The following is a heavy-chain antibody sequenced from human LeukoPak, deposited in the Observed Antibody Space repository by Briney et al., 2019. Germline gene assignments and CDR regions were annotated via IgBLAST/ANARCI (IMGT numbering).Heavy chain of an antibody. CDR2: INPNDGDT. J-gene: IGHJ4*02. CDR3: ARANFLYCSSTTCLFDY. D-gene: IGHD2-2*01. Sequence: ASVKVSCKASGYTFTDYYMHWVRQAPGQGFEWMGWINPNDGDTNYAQKFQGRVTMTRDTSISTTHMEVSRLRSDDTAVYYCARANFLYCSSTTCLFDYWGQGTLVTVSS. V-gene: IGHV1-2*02. CDR1: GYTFTDYY.